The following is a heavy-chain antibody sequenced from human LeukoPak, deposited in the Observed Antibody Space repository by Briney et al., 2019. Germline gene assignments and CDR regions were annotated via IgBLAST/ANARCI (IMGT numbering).Heavy chain of an antibody. CDR2: NSGGST. J-gene: IGHJ4*02. D-gene: IGHD3-3*01. CDR1: GFTVSSNY. Sequence: GGSLRLSCAASGFTVSSNYMSWVRQAPGKGLEWVSVNSGGSTYYADSVKGRFTISRDNSKNTLYLQMNSLRAEDTAVYYCAKDNTIFGVVIIGYFDYWGQGTLVTVSS. V-gene: IGHV3-53*05. CDR3: AKDNTIFGVVIIGYFDY.